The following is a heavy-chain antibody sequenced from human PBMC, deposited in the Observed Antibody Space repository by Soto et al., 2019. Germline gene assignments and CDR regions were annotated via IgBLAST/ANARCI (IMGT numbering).Heavy chain of an antibody. D-gene: IGHD3-10*01. V-gene: IGHV1-69*01. Sequence: QVQLVQSGAEVKKPGSSVKVSCKASGGTFSSYAISWVRQAPGQGLEWMGGIIPIFGTANYAKKFQGRVTITADESTSTAYMELSSLRSEDTAVYYCARDPGYHGSRKGWFDPWGQGTLVTVSS. CDR2: IIPIFGTA. CDR1: GGTFSSYA. CDR3: ARDPGYHGSRKGWFDP. J-gene: IGHJ5*02.